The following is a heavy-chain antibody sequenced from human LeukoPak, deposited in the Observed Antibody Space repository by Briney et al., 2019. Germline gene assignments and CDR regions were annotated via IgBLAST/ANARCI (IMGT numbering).Heavy chain of an antibody. J-gene: IGHJ3*02. V-gene: IGHV5-51*01. CDR2: INPGDSDT. D-gene: IGHD2-8*01. CDR3: ASLTCTTTCAFHT. Sequence: GESLKISCKGAGYSFTSYWIGWVRQMSGKGLDWLGIINPGDSDTRYSPSFQGQVIISADKSISTAYLQWSSLRASDTAIYYCASLTCTTTCAFHTWGQGTMISVSS. CDR1: GYSFTSYW.